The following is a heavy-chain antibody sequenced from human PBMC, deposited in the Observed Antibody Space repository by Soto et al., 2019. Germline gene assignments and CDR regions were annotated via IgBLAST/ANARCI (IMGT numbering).Heavy chain of an antibody. J-gene: IGHJ6*02. CDR2: INAGNGNP. Sequence: ASVKVSCKASGFTFTNYLIHWVRQAPGQGLEWVGCINAGNGNPKYSPNFQERVTITRDTSANTAYMELSSLRSEDTAVYYCARGLCYRGQRTTVTVS. CDR3: ARGLCY. V-gene: IGHV1-3*01. CDR1: GFTFTNYL. D-gene: IGHD5-18*01.